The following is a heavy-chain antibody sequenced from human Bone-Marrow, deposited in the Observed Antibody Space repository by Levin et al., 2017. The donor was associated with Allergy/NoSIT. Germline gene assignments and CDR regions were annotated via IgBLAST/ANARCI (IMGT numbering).Heavy chain of an antibody. D-gene: IGHD5-18*01. CDR2: IYYSGST. CDR1: GGSISSYY. J-gene: IGHJ4*02. CDR3: ARYTTKRGYSYGLYYFDY. Sequence: SETLSLTCTVSGGSISSYYWSWIRQPPGKGLEWIGYIYYSGSTNYNPSLKSRVTISVDTSKNQFSLKLSSVTAADTAVYYCARYTTKRGYSYGLYYFDYWGQGTLVTVSS. V-gene: IGHV4-59*01.